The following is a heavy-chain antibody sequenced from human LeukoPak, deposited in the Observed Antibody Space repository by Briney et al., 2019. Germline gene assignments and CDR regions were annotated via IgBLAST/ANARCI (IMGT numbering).Heavy chain of an antibody. CDR2: ISAHNGNT. CDR1: GYTFTNYG. CDR3: ARYGNYGTFYYFDY. Sequence: GASVKVSCKASGYTFTNYGISWVRQAPGQGLEWMGWISAHNGNTNYAQKLQARVIKTTDTSTSTAYMELSSLRSDDTAVYYCARYGNYGTFYYFDYWGQGAPVTVSS. V-gene: IGHV1-18*01. D-gene: IGHD3-22*01. J-gene: IGHJ4*02.